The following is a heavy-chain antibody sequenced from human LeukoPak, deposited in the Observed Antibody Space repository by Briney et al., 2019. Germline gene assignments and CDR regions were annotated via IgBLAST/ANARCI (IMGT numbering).Heavy chain of an antibody. Sequence: GASVKVSCKASGGTLSSYAISWVRQAPGQGLEWMGRIIPILGIANYAQKFQGRVTITADKSTSTAYMELSSLRSEDTAVYYCARGRTMTAFDIWGQGTMVTVSS. J-gene: IGHJ3*02. CDR1: GGTLSSYA. CDR2: IIPILGIA. CDR3: ARGRTMTAFDI. V-gene: IGHV1-69*04. D-gene: IGHD3-3*01.